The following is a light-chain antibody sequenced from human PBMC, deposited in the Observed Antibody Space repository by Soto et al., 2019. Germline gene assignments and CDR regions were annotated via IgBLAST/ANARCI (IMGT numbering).Light chain of an antibody. V-gene: IGKV1-5*03. J-gene: IGKJ5*01. CDR2: KAS. Sequence: DIQMTPSPSTLSASVGDRVTITCRASQSISSWLAWYQQKPGKAPKLLIYKASSLESGVPSRFSGSGSGTEFTLSISSLQPDDFATYYCQQHNSYSITFGQGTRLEI. CDR1: QSISSW. CDR3: QQHNSYSIT.